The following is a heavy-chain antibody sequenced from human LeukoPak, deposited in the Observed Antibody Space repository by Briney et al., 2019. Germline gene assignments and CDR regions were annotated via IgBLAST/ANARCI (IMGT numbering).Heavy chain of an antibody. CDR1: GYTFTGYY. D-gene: IGHD2-2*01. Sequence: WASVKVSCKASGYTFTGYYMHWVRQAPGQGLEWMGWINPNSGGTNYAQKCQGRVTMTRDTSISTAYMELSRLRSDDTAVYYCARFPYCSSTSCYPEDWFDPWGQGTLVTVSS. CDR3: ARFPYCSSTSCYPEDWFDP. CDR2: INPNSGGT. J-gene: IGHJ5*02. V-gene: IGHV1-2*02.